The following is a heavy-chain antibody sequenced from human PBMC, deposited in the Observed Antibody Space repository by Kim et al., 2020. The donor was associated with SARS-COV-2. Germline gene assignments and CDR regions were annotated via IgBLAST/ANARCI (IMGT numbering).Heavy chain of an antibody. Sequence: GGSLRLSCAVSGFTFSSSWMHRVRQAPGKGLEWVANIKQDGSEKYYVDSVKGRFTISRDNTKNSLYLQMNSLRAEDTAVYYCARDAHDSGSYAFSYFDLWGRGTLVTVSS. CDR3: ARDAHDSGSYAFSYFDL. D-gene: IGHD3-10*01. V-gene: IGHV3-7*03. J-gene: IGHJ2*01. CDR1: GFTFSSSW. CDR2: IKQDGSEK.